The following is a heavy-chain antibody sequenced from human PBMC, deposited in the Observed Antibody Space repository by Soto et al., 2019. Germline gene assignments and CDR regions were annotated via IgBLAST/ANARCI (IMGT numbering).Heavy chain of an antibody. CDR3: ASRIAVGDAFDI. J-gene: IGHJ3*02. CDR2: INPNSGGT. Sequence: ASVKVSCKASGYTFTGYYMHWVRRAPGQGLEWMGWINPNSGGTNYAQKFQGWVTMTRDTSISTAYVELSRLRSGDTAVYYCASRIAVGDAFDIWGQGTMVTVSS. CDR1: GYTFTGYY. D-gene: IGHD6-19*01. V-gene: IGHV1-2*04.